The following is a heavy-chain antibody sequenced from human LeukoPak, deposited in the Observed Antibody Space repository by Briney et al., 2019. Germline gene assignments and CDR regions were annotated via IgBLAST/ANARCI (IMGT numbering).Heavy chain of an antibody. CDR1: KYTFTSYY. D-gene: IGHD5-24*01. CDR3: ARTPEMATIDDAFDI. CDR2: INPSGGST. Sequence: ASVKVSCKASKYTFTSYYMHWVRQAPGQGLEWMGIINPSGGSTSYAQKFQGRVTMTRDTSTSTVYMELSSLRSEDTAVYYCARTPEMATIDDAFDIWGQGTIVTVSS. J-gene: IGHJ3*02. V-gene: IGHV1-46*01.